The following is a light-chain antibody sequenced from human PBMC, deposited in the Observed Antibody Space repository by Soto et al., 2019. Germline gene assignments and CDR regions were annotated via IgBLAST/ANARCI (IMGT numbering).Light chain of an antibody. V-gene: IGKV2-30*01. Sequence: DVVVTQSPLSLSVTLGQPASISCRSSRSLVFSDGNTYLHWFHQRAGQSPRRLIKNVSKRDSGVPDRFTGSGSGTDFTLEISSVEAEDVGMYYCMHSIDWPTWTFGQGTKVEIK. J-gene: IGKJ1*01. CDR1: RSLVFSDGNTY. CDR2: NVS. CDR3: MHSIDWPTWT.